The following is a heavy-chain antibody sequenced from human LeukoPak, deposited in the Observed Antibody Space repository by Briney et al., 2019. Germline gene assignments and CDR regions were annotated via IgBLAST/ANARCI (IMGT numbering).Heavy chain of an antibody. D-gene: IGHD5-24*01. CDR1: GFTFNSYW. CDR2: IASSGSTI. CDR3: ARQRRWGFDY. J-gene: IGHJ4*02. Sequence: PGGSLRLSCAASGFTFNSYWMSWVRQAPGKGLEWVSYIASSGSTIYYADSVKGRFTISRDNAKNSLYLQMNSLRVEDTAVYYCARQRRWGFDYWGQGTLVTVSS. V-gene: IGHV3-48*04.